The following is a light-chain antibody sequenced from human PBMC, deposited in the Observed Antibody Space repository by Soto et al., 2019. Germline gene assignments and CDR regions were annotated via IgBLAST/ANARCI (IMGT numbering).Light chain of an antibody. Sequence: GVTQSASAVSASPGDRATLSCRASQSFXSNLDWYEKKPGQAPRLRXYAASTMATGIPARFSGSGSGTDFTLTISRLEPDYSAAYYCQQQGRSWSTFGQGTRLEIK. V-gene: IGKV3-15*01. CDR3: QQQGRSWST. CDR1: QSFXSN. CDR2: AAS. J-gene: IGKJ5*01.